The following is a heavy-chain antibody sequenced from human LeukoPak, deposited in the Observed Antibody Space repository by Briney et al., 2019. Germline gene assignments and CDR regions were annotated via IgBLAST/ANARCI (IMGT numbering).Heavy chain of an antibody. CDR2: ISYSGRT. CDR1: GGSISSYY. V-gene: IGHV4-59*01. CDR3: ARESGYLSVP. Sequence: SETLSLTCTVSGGSISSYYWSWIRQPPGKGLEWIGYISYSGRTNYNPSLKSRVTISVDTSKNQFSLRLSSVTAADTAVYYCARESGYLSVPWGQGTLVTVSS. J-gene: IGHJ5*02. D-gene: IGHD5-12*01.